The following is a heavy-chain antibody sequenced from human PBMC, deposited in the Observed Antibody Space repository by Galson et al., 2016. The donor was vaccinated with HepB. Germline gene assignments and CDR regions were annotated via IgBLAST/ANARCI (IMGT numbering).Heavy chain of an antibody. CDR2: LTTDGII. J-gene: IGHJ6*02. D-gene: IGHD1-14*01. Sequence: CAATGFPFSAYWMQWVRQVPGKGLVWVSRLTTDGIIGYADSVMGRFTISRDNAKNTLYLHMDSLRAEDTAVYYCARENHYVLDVWGQGTTVTVS. V-gene: IGHV3-74*01. CDR3: ARENHYVLDV. CDR1: GFPFSAYW.